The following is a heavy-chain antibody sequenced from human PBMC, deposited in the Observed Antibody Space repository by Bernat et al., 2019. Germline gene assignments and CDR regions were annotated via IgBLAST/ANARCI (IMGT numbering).Heavy chain of an antibody. V-gene: IGHV3-30*01. CDR1: GFTFSSYA. Sequence: VQLVESGGGLVQPGRSLRLSCAASGFTFSSYAMHWVRQAPGKGLEWVAVISYDGSNKYYADSVKGRFTISRDNSKNTLYLQMNSLRAEDTAVYYCARDRWYFDLWGRGTLVTVSS. J-gene: IGHJ2*01. CDR3: ARDRWYFDL. CDR2: ISYDGSNK.